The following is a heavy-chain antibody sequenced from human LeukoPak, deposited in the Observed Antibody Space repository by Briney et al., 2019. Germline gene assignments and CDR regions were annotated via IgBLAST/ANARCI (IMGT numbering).Heavy chain of an antibody. CDR1: GGSISSSSYY. CDR2: IYYSGST. CDR3: ARLKYLVRYYDSSGYDEDY. Sequence: PSETLSLTCTVSGGSISSSSYYWGWIRQPPGKGLEWIGSIYYSGSTYYSPSLKSRVTISVDTSKNQFSLKLSSVTAADTAVYYCARLKYLVRYYDSSGYDEDYWGQGTLVTVSS. V-gene: IGHV4-39*01. J-gene: IGHJ4*02. D-gene: IGHD3-22*01.